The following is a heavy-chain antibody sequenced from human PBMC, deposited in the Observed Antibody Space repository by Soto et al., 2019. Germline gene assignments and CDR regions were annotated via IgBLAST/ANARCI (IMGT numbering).Heavy chain of an antibody. V-gene: IGHV1-69*06. CDR1: GGPVSSYA. Sequence: QVQLVQSGAEVKKPGSSVKVSCKASGGPVSSYAISWVRQAPGQGLEWMGGIIPLFGTANYAQKFQGRVTITADKSTSTAYMELSSLRSEDTAVYYCERGASRVPAAITNWFDTWGQGTLVTVSS. D-gene: IGHD2-2*02. CDR3: ERGASRVPAAITNWFDT. J-gene: IGHJ5*02. CDR2: IIPLFGTA.